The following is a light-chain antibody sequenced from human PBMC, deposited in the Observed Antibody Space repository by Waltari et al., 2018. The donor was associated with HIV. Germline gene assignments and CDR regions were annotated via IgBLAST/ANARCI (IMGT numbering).Light chain of an antibody. V-gene: IGLV2-14*01. CDR3: SSYTSGTTCV. CDR1: SGDIGGSNY. Sequence: QSALTQPAPVSGSPGQSINIPCTETSGDIGGSNYSSWHQQHPGRAPRLIIFEVSNRPSGVSNRFSGSKSGNTASLIIAGLLAEDDADYYCSSYTSGTTCVFGGGTKLTVL. J-gene: IGLJ3*02. CDR2: EVS.